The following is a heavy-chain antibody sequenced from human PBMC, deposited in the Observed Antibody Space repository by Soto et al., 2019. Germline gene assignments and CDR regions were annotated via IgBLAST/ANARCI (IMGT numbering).Heavy chain of an antibody. Sequence: ASVKVSCKASGGTFSSYAISWVRQAPGQGLEWRGGIIPIFGTANYAQKFQGRVTITADESTSTAYMELSSLRSEDTAVYYCARAPSTYKWCLGYWGQGTLVTVSS. CDR1: GGTFSSYA. D-gene: IGHD2-15*01. V-gene: IGHV1-69*13. J-gene: IGHJ4*02. CDR3: ARAPSTYKWCLGY. CDR2: IIPIFGTA.